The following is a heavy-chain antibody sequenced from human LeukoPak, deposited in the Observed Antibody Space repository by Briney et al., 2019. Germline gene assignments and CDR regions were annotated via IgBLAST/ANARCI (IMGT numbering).Heavy chain of an antibody. CDR1: GFTFSSYS. CDR2: ISSSRSYI. Sequence: PGGSLRLSCAASGFTFSSYSMNWVRQAPGKGLEWVSSISSSRSYIYYADSVKGRFTISRDNAKNSLYLQMNSLRAEDTAVYYCARPRLWTGYCSSTSCREVYFDYWGQGTLVTVSS. V-gene: IGHV3-21*01. D-gene: IGHD2-2*01. CDR3: ARPRLWTGYCSSTSCREVYFDY. J-gene: IGHJ4*02.